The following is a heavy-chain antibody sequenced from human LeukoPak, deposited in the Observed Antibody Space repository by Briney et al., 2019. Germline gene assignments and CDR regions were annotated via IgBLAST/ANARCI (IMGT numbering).Heavy chain of an antibody. Sequence: GASVKVSCKASGYTFTSYGISWVRQAPGQGLEWMGWISAYNGNTNYAQKLQGRVTMTTDTSTSTAYMELRSLRSDDTAVYYCARDLYYDFWSGYYRGGPAAHWGQGTLVTVSS. V-gene: IGHV1-18*01. J-gene: IGHJ4*02. CDR1: GYTFTSYG. D-gene: IGHD3-3*01. CDR3: ARDLYYDFWSGYYRGGPAAH. CDR2: ISAYNGNT.